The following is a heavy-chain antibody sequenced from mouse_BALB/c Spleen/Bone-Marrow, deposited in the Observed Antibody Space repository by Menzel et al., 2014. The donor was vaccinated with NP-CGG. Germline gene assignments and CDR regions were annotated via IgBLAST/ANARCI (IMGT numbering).Heavy chain of an antibody. V-gene: IGHV1-82*01. J-gene: IGHJ2*01. Sequence: QVHVKQPGPELVEPGASVKISCKASGYAFSSSWMNWVKQRPGQGLEWIGRIYPGDGDTNYNGKFKGKATLTADKSSSTAYMQLSSLTSVDSAVYFRARLLGYYFDYWGQGTTLTVSS. CDR2: IYPGDGDT. CDR3: ARLLGYYFDY. D-gene: IGHD1-1*01. CDR1: GYAFSSSW.